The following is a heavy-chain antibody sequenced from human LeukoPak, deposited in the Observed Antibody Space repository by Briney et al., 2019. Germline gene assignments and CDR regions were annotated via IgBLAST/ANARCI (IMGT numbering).Heavy chain of an antibody. CDR2: IYYSGST. V-gene: IGHV4-59*01. CDR3: ARVLYSSGWYGGYFDY. Sequence: SETLSLTCTVSGGSISSYYWSWIRQPPGKGLEWIGYIYYSGSTNYNPSLKSRVTISVDTSKNQFSLKLSSVTAADTAVYYRARVLYSSGWYGGYFDYWGQGTLVTVSS. J-gene: IGHJ4*02. D-gene: IGHD6-19*01. CDR1: GGSISSYY.